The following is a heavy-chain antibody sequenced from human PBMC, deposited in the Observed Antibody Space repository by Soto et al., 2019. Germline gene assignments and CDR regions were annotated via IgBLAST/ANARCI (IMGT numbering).Heavy chain of an antibody. CDR3: ARDLPPVVGYDPHDAFDI. D-gene: IGHD5-12*01. V-gene: IGHV1-69*08. Sequence: QVQLVQSGAEVKKPGSSVKVSCKASGGTFSSYTISWVRQAPGQGLEWMGRIIPILGIANYAQKFQGRVTITADKSTSTAYMELSSLRSEDTAVYYCARDLPPVVGYDPHDAFDIWGQGTMVTVSS. CDR1: GGTFSSYT. J-gene: IGHJ3*02. CDR2: IIPILGIA.